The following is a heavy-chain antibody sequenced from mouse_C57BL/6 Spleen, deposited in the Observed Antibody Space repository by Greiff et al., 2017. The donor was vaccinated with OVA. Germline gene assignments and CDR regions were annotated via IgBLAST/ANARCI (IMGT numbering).Heavy chain of an antibody. Sequence: EVKLVESGPELVKPGASVKISCKASGYSFTGYYMNWVKQSPEKSLEWIGEINPSTGGTTYNQKFKAKATLTVDKSSSTAYMQLKSLTSEDSAVYYCARRETTVDFDYWGQGTTLTVSS. CDR3: ARRETTVDFDY. J-gene: IGHJ2*01. V-gene: IGHV1-42*01. CDR1: GYSFTGYY. CDR2: INPSTGGT. D-gene: IGHD1-1*01.